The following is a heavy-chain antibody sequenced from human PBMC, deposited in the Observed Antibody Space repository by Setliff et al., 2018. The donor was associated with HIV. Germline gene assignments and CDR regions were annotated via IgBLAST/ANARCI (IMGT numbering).Heavy chain of an antibody. J-gene: IGHJ5*02. Sequence: ASVKVSCKVSAYTLSELSMHWVRQAPGKGLEWMGGFDPEDGKTIYAQKFQGRVTMTEDLSTETAYMELSSLSSDDTAVYYCTSSFRIFYYDSRTYSKWFDPWGQGTLVTVSS. V-gene: IGHV1-24*01. D-gene: IGHD3-22*01. CDR1: AYTLSELS. CDR3: TSSFRIFYYDSRTYSKWFDP. CDR2: FDPEDGKT.